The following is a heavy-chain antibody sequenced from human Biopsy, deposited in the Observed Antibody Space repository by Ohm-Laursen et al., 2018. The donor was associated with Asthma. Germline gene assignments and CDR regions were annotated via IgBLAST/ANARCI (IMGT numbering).Heavy chain of an antibody. CDR1: GYSLTDLS. J-gene: IGHJ4*02. CDR2: HDHEEGGT. D-gene: IGHD4-17*01. CDR3: ASDFPKDYVRYNFQF. Sequence: ASVEVSCKASGYSLTDLSMHWVRQAPGQGLEWMGGHDHEEGGTVNARRFQGRVTMTEDTSTDTAYMELSSLSSDDTAVYYCASDFPKDYVRYNFQFWGQGTLVTVSS. V-gene: IGHV1-24*01.